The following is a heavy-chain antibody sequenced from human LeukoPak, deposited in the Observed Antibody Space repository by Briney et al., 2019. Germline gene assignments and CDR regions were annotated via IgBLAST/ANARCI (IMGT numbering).Heavy chain of an antibody. J-gene: IGHJ4*02. CDR3: GKTDIYFNPIDY. CDR2: IHRAGRT. V-gene: IGHV4-4*02. CDR1: GVSISSSEW. Sequence: SETLSLTCAVSGVSISSSEWWIWVRQPPGQGLEWIGEIHRAGRTRYNPSLKSRVTISMDYSKNQFSLKLTSVTAADTAIYYCGKTDIYFNPIDYWGPGSLVTVSS. D-gene: IGHD3-9*01.